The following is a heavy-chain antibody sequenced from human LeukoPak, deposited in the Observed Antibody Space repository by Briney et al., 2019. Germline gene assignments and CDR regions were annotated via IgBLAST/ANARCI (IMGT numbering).Heavy chain of an antibody. CDR2: IHFDGTKK. CDR3: AKDQSIGHNYSYYMDV. D-gene: IGHD3-22*01. Sequence: PGTSLRLSCIASGFKFSSFGMHWVRQAPGKGLEWVAVIHFDGTKKYYADSVKGRFTLSRDDSNNTLYLQMNSLRVEDTAVYLCAKDQSIGHNYSYYMDVWGKGTTVTVSS. J-gene: IGHJ6*03. V-gene: IGHV3-33*06. CDR1: GFKFSSFG.